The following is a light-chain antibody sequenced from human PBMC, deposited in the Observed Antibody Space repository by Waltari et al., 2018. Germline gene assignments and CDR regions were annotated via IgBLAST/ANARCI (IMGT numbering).Light chain of an antibody. V-gene: IGLV2-23*01. CDR1: SSDAGTFNL. CDR3: AAWDDSLSGRV. J-gene: IGLJ3*02. CDR2: EAS. Sequence: QSALPQPASVSGSPGQSITISCPGTSSDAGTFNLVSWYQQHPGKVPKPIIYEASKLPSGVSNHFSGSKSGNTASLTISGLRAEDEADYYCAAWDDSLSGRVFGGGTKLTV.